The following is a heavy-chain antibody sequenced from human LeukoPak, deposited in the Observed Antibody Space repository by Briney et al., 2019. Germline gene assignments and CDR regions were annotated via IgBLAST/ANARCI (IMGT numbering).Heavy chain of an antibody. Sequence: GGSLRLPCAASGFSFTTYWMFWVRQAPGKGLEWVATIKSDGSEKFYLDSVKGRFTISRDNTKKSLYLQMSSLRVEDTAVYYCAAGPGWVLDYLGQGNVVTVSS. CDR1: GFSFTTYW. CDR3: AAGPGWVLDY. CDR2: IKSDGSEK. J-gene: IGHJ4*02. V-gene: IGHV3-7*01. D-gene: IGHD6-19*01.